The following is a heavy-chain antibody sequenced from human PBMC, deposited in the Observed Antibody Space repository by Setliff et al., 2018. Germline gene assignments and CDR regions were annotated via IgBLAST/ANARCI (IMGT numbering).Heavy chain of an antibody. V-gene: IGHV1-69*05. D-gene: IGHD4-17*01. CDR3: ARGAHYGDYIDDY. CDR2: IIPIFGTT. CDR1: GFGFTTFG. Sequence: GASVKVSCKTSGFGFTTFGFSWVRQAPGQGLEWMGGIIPIFGTTNYAQKFQGRVTITRDTSATTACMELSSLRSEDSAVYYCARGAHYGDYIDDYWGQGTLVTVSS. J-gene: IGHJ4*02.